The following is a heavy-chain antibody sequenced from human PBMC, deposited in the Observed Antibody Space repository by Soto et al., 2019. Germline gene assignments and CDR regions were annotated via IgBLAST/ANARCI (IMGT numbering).Heavy chain of an antibody. D-gene: IGHD3-16*01. V-gene: IGHV3-30*03. J-gene: IGHJ6*02. Sequence: PGGSLRLSCAASGFTFSSYGMHWVRQAPGKGLEWVAVISYDGSNKYYADSAKGRFTISRDNSKNTLYLQMNSLRSEDTAVYYCARLWWGLRLGESYGMDVWGQGTTVTVSS. CDR1: GFTFSSYG. CDR2: ISYDGSNK. CDR3: ARLWWGLRLGESYGMDV.